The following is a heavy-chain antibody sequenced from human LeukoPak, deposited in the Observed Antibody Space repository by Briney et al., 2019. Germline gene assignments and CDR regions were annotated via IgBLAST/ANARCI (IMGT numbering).Heavy chain of an antibody. CDR2: MSYDGSNE. CDR1: GFSLSTYA. J-gene: IGHJ4*02. Sequence: GGSLRLPCAASGFSLSTYAIHWVRQAPGKGLEWLTVMSYDGSNEYFADSVRGRFTISKDSSRNTVYLQMNSLRAEDTAVYYCARSGGVRSNWIHLTPWGRGTLVTVSS. D-gene: IGHD5-18*01. CDR3: ARSGGVRSNWIHLTP. V-gene: IGHV3-30-3*01.